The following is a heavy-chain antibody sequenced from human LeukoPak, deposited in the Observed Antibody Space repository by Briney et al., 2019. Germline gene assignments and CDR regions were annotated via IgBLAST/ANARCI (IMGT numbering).Heavy chain of an antibody. V-gene: IGHV3-15*01. D-gene: IGHD2-2*01. J-gene: IGHJ4*02. CDR2: IKSKTDGGTT. Sequence: GGSLRLSCAASGFTFSNAWMSWVRQAPGKGLEWVGRIKSKTDGGTTDYAAPVKGRFTISRDDSKNTLYLQMNSLKTEDTAVYYCTTARGYCSSTSCLYYFDYWGQGTLVTVSS. CDR3: TTARGYCSSTSCLYYFDY. CDR1: GFTFSNAW.